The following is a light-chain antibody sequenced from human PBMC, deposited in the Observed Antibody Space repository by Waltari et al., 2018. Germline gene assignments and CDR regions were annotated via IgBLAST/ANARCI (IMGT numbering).Light chain of an antibody. V-gene: IGLV3-1*01. J-gene: IGLJ2*01. CDR2: QDS. CDR3: QAWDSSVV. Sequence: SYDLIQPPSVSVSPGQTASITCSGTKLGDKYACWYQQKPGQSPVLVIYQDSKRPSGIPERFSGSNSGNTATLTISGTQAMDEADYYCQAWDSSVVFGGGTKLTVL. CDR1: KLGDKY.